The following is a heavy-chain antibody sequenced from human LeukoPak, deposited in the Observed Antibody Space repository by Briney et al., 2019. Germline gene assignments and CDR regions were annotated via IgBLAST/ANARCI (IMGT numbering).Heavy chain of an antibody. V-gene: IGHV4-31*03. CDR2: IYYSGST. Sequence: SETVSLTYTVSGGSISSGGYYWSWIRQPPGKGLEWIGYIYYSGSTYYNPSLKSRVTISVDTSKNQFSLKLNSVTAADTAVYYCARGGPYGDYGLWGQGTLVTVSS. J-gene: IGHJ4*02. CDR3: ARGGPYGDYGL. CDR1: GGSISSGGYY. D-gene: IGHD4-17*01.